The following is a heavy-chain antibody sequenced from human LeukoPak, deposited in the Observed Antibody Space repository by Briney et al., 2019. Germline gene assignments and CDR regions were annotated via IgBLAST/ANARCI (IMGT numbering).Heavy chain of an antibody. CDR3: AQLDTFDYFFDY. CDR1: GFTFSTYA. CDR2: ISGSGGST. J-gene: IGHJ4*02. V-gene: IGHV3-23*01. Sequence: GGSLRLSCAASGFTFSTYAMSWVRHAPGKGLEWVSAISGSGGSTYYADSVKGRFTISRDNSKNTLYLQMNSLRAEDMAVYYCAQLDTFDYFFDYWGQGTLITVSS. D-gene: IGHD3-16*01.